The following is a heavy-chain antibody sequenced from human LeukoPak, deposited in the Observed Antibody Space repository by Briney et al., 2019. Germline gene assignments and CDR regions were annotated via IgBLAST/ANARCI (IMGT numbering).Heavy chain of an antibody. D-gene: IGHD6-13*01. V-gene: IGHV3-7*01. Sequence: PGGSLRLSCAASGFMFSTYWMTWVRQAPGKGLEWVANIKPDGSATYYVDSVKGRFTISRDNTKNLLYLQMNSLRGEDAAVYYCGGFGYEAAVDLWGQGTLVTVSS. CDR3: GGFGYEAAVDL. CDR2: IKPDGSAT. J-gene: IGHJ4*02. CDR1: GFMFSTYW.